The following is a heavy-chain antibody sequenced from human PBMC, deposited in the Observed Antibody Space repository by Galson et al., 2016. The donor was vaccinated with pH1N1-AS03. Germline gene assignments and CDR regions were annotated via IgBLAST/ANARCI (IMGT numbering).Heavy chain of an antibody. D-gene: IGHD6-19*01. CDR2: IYWNEDK. CDR1: GFSLTTMREG. Sequence: PALVTPTQTLTLTCTVTGFSLTTMREGVGWIRQPPGKALEWLALIYWNEDKRFSQSLKNRLTITKDTSKNEVVLTMTNMDPADTGKYYCAHSRVAVEGSGAFDFWGQGTTVTVSS. J-gene: IGHJ3*01. CDR3: AHSRVAVEGSGAFDF. V-gene: IGHV2-5*01.